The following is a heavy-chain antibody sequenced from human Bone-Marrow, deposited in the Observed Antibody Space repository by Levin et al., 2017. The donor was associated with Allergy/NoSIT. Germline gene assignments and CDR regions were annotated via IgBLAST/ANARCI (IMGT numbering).Heavy chain of an antibody. CDR2: ISNSGYTT. CDR3: AKADFSAVRSPFDY. V-gene: IGHV3-23*01. CDR1: GFTFKSYV. D-gene: IGHD3-16*01. J-gene: IGHJ4*02. Sequence: GGSLRLSCAASGFTFKSYVMSWVRQAPGKGLEWVSGISNSGYTTHYADSVKGRFTISRDNSKNTVHLQMNSLRAEDTDLYYCAKADFSAVRSPFDYWGQGTLVTVSS.